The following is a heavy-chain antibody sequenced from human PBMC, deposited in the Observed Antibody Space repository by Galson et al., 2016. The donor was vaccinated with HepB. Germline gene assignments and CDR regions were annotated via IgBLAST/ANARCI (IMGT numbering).Heavy chain of an antibody. CDR3: AKSAMEWLHLPRPLDF. CDR2: ISYDEIKT. D-gene: IGHD3-3*01. CDR1: GFSFDSYG. Sequence: SLRLSCAASGFSFDSYGMHWVRQAPGKGLERVAVISYDEIKTDYADSVNGRFTISRDNSSKTLFLHMESLSPEDTALYFCAKSAMEWLHLPRPLDFWGQGALVTVSS. J-gene: IGHJ4*02. V-gene: IGHV3-30*18.